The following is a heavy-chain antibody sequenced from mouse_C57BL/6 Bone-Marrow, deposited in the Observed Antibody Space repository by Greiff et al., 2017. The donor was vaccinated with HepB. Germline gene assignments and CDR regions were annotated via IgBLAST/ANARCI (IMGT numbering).Heavy chain of an antibody. CDR3: ARGAVFTTALEGDY. D-gene: IGHD1-2*01. CDR2: IDPSDSYT. CDR1: GYTFTDYY. V-gene: IGHV1S126*01. Sequence: QVQLQQSGPELVKPGASVKISCKASGYTFTDYYINWVKQRPGQGLEWIGVIDPSDSYTNYNQKFKGKATLTVDTSSSTAYMQLSSLTSEDSAVYYCARGAVFTTALEGDYWGQGTTLTVSS. J-gene: IGHJ2*01.